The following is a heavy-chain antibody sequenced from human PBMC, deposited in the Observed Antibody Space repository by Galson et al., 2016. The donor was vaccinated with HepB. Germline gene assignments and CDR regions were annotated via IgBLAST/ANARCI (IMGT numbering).Heavy chain of an antibody. D-gene: IGHD2-15*01. Sequence: SVKVSCKASGYTFTGYYLYWVRQAPGQGLEWMGWINPNSGATNYAQKFQGRVTMTRDTSISTAYMELNRLRSDDTAVYYCARGLCSGGACYSYYYYYMDVWGKGTTVTVSS. CDR1: GYTFTGYY. CDR2: INPNSGAT. V-gene: IGHV1-2*02. J-gene: IGHJ6*03. CDR3: ARGLCSGGACYSYYYYYMDV.